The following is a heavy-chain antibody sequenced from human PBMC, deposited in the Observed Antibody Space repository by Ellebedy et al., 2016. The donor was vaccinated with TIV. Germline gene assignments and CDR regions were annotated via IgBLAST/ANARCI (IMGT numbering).Heavy chain of an antibody. Sequence: PGGSLRLSCKSSGYSFTSYWIGWVRQMPGKGLEWMGIIFAGDSDTRYSPSFQGQVTISADKSISTAYLQWSSLKASDTAMYFCARLGVPGGVDYWGQGTLVTVSS. J-gene: IGHJ4*02. CDR1: GYSFTSYW. CDR2: IFAGDSDT. D-gene: IGHD3-10*01. V-gene: IGHV5-51*01. CDR3: ARLGVPGGVDY.